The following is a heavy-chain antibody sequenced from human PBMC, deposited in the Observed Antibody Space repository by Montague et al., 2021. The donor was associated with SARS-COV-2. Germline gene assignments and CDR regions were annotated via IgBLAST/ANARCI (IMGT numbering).Heavy chain of an antibody. J-gene: IGHJ3*02. D-gene: IGHD3-10*01. CDR2: IKLSGST. CDR3: AIPTVRGFSRDFDI. V-gene: IGHV4-34*01. Sequence: SDTLSLTRAVYGGSFSGYYWSWIRQPPGKGLEWIGEIKLSGSTNYNPSLKSRVTISVDTSKNQFSLKLSSVTAADTAVYYCAIPTVRGFSRDFDIWGQGTMVTVSS. CDR1: GGSFSGYY.